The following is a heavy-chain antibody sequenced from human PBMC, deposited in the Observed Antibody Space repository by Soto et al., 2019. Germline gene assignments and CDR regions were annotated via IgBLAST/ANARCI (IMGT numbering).Heavy chain of an antibody. CDR1: GFSLSTSGVG. CDR3: ARGSITIFGVDNAFDI. J-gene: IGHJ3*02. CDR2: IYWDDDK. D-gene: IGHD3-3*01. Sequence: SGPTLVKPTQTLTLTCTFSGFSLSTSGVGVGWIRQPPGKALEWLALIYWDDDKRYSPSLKSRLTITKDTSKNQVVLTMTNMDPVDTATYYCARGSITIFGVDNAFDIWGQGTMVTVSS. V-gene: IGHV2-5*02.